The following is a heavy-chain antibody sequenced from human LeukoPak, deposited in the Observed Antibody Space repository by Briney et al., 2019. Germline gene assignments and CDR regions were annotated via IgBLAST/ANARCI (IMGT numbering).Heavy chain of an antibody. D-gene: IGHD5-12*01. Sequence: GESLKISCKGSGYSFTSYWIGWVRQMPGKGLEWMGIIYAGDSDTRYSPSFQGQVTISADKSISTAYLQWSSLKASDTAMYYCARLGYSGYDYRNNWFDPWGQGTLVTVSS. V-gene: IGHV5-51*01. CDR1: GYSFTSYW. J-gene: IGHJ5*02. CDR2: IYAGDSDT. CDR3: ARLGYSGYDYRNNWFDP.